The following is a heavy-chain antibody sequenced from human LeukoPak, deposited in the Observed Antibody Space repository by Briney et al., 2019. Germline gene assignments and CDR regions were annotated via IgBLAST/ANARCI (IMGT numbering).Heavy chain of an antibody. Sequence: ASVKVSCKSSGFTFTDHYIHWVRQGPGQGLEWMRYISPHSTFTSSPQEFQGRVTMTRDTSMTTAYMELTRLTSDDTAVYYCVREGEGPLSKDFDYWGQGTLVTVSS. J-gene: IGHJ4*02. V-gene: IGHV1-2*02. CDR1: GFTFTDHY. CDR3: VREGEGPLSKDFDY. CDR2: ISPHSTFT. D-gene: IGHD2/OR15-2a*01.